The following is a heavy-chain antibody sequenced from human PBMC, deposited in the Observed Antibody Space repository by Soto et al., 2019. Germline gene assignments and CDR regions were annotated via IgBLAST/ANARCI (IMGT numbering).Heavy chain of an antibody. CDR2: ISSSSSTI. Sequence: GGSLRLSCAASGFSFTTYSMNWVRQAPGKGLEWVSHISSSSSTIYYADSVKGRFTISRDNAKNSLYLQMNSLRDEDTAVYYCARDKVNSGWSVFDDWGQGTLVTVSS. CDR3: ARDKVNSGWSVFDD. V-gene: IGHV3-48*02. D-gene: IGHD6-19*01. CDR1: GFSFTTYS. J-gene: IGHJ4*02.